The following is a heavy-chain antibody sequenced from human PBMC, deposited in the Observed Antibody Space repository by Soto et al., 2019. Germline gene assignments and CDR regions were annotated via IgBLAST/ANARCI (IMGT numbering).Heavy chain of an antibody. CDR2: VYYSGST. J-gene: IGHJ4*02. Sequence: SETLSLTCTVSGGSISSYYWGWIRQSPGKGLEWIGNVYYSGSTYYNPSHTSRVTISVDTSKKQFSLKLSSVTAADTAVYYCAGLYDTLTGPTYYFDYWGQGILVTVSS. V-gene: IGHV4-39*01. CDR3: AGLYDTLTGPTYYFDY. D-gene: IGHD3-9*01. CDR1: GGSISSYY.